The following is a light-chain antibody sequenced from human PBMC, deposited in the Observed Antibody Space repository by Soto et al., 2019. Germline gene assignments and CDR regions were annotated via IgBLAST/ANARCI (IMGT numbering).Light chain of an antibody. Sequence: ELVMTQSPATLSVSPGERATLSCRASLSVSSNLARYQQKPGQAPRLLIYGASTRATGIPARFSGSGSGTEFTLTISSLQSEDFAVYYCQQYNNWPPTWTFGQGTKVDIK. CDR2: GAS. V-gene: IGKV3-15*01. J-gene: IGKJ1*01. CDR1: LSVSSN. CDR3: QQYNNWPPTWT.